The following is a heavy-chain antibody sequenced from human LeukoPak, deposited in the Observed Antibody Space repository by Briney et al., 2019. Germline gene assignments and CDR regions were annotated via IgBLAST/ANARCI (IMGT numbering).Heavy chain of an antibody. CDR3: ARRVFGGNCYYDY. CDR2: IRNKANSYTT. CDR1: GFTFRDHY. V-gene: IGHV3-72*01. J-gene: IGHJ4*02. D-gene: IGHD4-23*01. Sequence: PGGSLRLSCAASGFTFRDHYMDWVRQAPGKGLEWVGRIRNKANSYTTDYAASVKGRFTISRDDSKNSLYLQMNSLKTEDTAVYYCARRVFGGNCYYDYWGQGALVTVSS.